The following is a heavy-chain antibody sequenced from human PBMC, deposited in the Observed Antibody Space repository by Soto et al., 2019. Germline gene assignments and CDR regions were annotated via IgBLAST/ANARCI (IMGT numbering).Heavy chain of an antibody. CDR1: GFTFSSYW. Sequence: PGGSLRLSCAASGFTFSSYWMHWVRQAPGKGLEWVAVIWYDGSNKYYADSVKGRFTISRDNSKNTLYLQMNSLRAEDTAVYYCGRPVTVTTDFAYGAQGTLVTVPS. D-gene: IGHD4-17*01. J-gene: IGHJ4*02. V-gene: IGHV3-33*08. CDR2: IWYDGSNK. CDR3: GRPVTVTTDFAY.